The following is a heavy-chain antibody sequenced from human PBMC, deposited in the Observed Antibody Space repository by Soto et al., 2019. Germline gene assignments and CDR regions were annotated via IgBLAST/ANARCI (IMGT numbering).Heavy chain of an antibody. Sequence: QVQLVESGGGVVQPGRSLRLSCAASGFTFSSYGMHWVRQAPGKGLEWVAVIWYDGSNKYYADSVKGRFTISRDNSKNTLYLQMNSLRAEDTAVYYCARARGSYEHFDYWGQGTLVTVSS. D-gene: IGHD1-26*01. CDR1: GFTFSSYG. CDR3: ARARGSYEHFDY. V-gene: IGHV3-33*01. J-gene: IGHJ4*02. CDR2: IWYDGSNK.